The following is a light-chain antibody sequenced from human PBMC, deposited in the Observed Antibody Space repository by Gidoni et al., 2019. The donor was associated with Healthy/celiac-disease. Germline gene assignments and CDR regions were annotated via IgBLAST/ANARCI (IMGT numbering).Light chain of an antibody. J-gene: IGLJ3*02. CDR2: DVS. Sequence: QSALTQPRSVSGSPGQLVPISCTGTSSDVGGYNYVSWYQQHPGKAPKLMIYDVSKRPSGVPDRFSGSKSGNTASLTISGLQAEDEADYYCCSYAGSYTWVFGGGTKLTVL. V-gene: IGLV2-11*01. CDR1: SSDVGGYNY. CDR3: CSYAGSYTWV.